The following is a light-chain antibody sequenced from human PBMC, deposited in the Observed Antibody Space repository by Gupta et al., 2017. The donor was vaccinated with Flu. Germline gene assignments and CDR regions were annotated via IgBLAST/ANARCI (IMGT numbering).Light chain of an antibody. J-gene: IGLJ2*01. CDR1: SSDVGRSNY. CDR3: SSYTSTNRVI. Sequence: QSALTPPASVSGPPGESIAISCTGPSSDVGRSNYVSWYQQHPGKAPKLMIYEVSNRPSGVSNRCAGSKSGNTASLTISGLQAEDEAHYYCSSYTSTNRVIFGGGPKLTVL. V-gene: IGLV2-14*01. CDR2: EVS.